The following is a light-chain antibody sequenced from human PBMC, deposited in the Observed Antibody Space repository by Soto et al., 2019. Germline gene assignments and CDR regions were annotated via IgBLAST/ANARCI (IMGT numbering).Light chain of an antibody. CDR2: AAS. CDR1: QSISSY. J-gene: IGKJ5*01. CDR3: QQSYSTPRT. V-gene: IGKV1-39*01. Sequence: DIQMTQSPSSLSASVGDRVTITCRASQSISSYLNWYQQKPGKAPKLLIYAASSLQSGVPSRFSGSGSGTEFTLNISSLQPDDVATYYCQQSYSTPRTFGQGTRLEIK.